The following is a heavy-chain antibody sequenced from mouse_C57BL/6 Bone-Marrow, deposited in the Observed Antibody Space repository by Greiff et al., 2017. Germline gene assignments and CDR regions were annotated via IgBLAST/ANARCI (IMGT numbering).Heavy chain of an antibody. Sequence: QVQLQQSGAELARPGASVKLSCKASGYTFTSYGISWVKQRTGQGLEWIGEIYPSSGNTYYNEKFKGKATLTADKSSSTAYMELRSLTSEDSAVYFCASVIYYGYDWVDLYAMDYWGQGTSVTVSS. CDR1: GYTFTSYG. CDR2: IYPSSGNT. V-gene: IGHV1-81*01. D-gene: IGHD2-2*01. CDR3: ASVIYYGYDWVDLYAMDY. J-gene: IGHJ4*01.